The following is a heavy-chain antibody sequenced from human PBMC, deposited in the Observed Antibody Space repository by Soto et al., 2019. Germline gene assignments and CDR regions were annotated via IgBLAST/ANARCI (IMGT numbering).Heavy chain of an antibody. CDR2: IYYSGST. Sequence: QVQLQESGPGLVKPSQTLSLTCTVSGGSISSGGYYWSWIRQHPGKGLEWIGYIYYSGSTYYNPSLKRRVTISVDTSKNQFSLKLSSVTAADTAVYYCARGDTMVRGVTIEEYFQHWGQGTLVTVSS. CDR3: ARGDTMVRGVTIEEYFQH. CDR1: GGSISSGGYY. V-gene: IGHV4-31*03. J-gene: IGHJ1*01. D-gene: IGHD3-10*01.